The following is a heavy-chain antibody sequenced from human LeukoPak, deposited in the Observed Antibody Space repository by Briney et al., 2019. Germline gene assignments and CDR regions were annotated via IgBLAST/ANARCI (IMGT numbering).Heavy chain of an antibody. Sequence: AASVKVSFKASGGTFISYAISWVRQAPGQGLEWMGGIIPIFGTANYAQKFQGRVTITADESTSTAYMELSSLRSGDTAVYYCARDGYSSGWDPSYYYYYMDVWGKGTTVTISS. D-gene: IGHD6-19*01. CDR2: IIPIFGTA. CDR1: GGTFISYA. V-gene: IGHV1-69*13. J-gene: IGHJ6*03. CDR3: ARDGYSSGWDPSYYYYYMDV.